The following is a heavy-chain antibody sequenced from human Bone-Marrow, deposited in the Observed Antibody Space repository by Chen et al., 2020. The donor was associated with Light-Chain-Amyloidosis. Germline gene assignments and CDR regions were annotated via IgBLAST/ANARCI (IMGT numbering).Heavy chain of an antibody. J-gene: IGHJ3*02. CDR3: AKDPLHSSSGAFDI. CDR1: GFTFDDYA. Sequence: EVQLVESGGGLVQPGRSLRLSCAASGFTFDDYAMHWVRQAPGKGREWVSGISWNSGSIGYADSVKGRFTISRDNAKNSLYLQMNSLRAEDMALYYCAKDPLHSSSGAFDIWGQGTMVTVSS. CDR2: ISWNSGSI. D-gene: IGHD6-6*01. V-gene: IGHV3-9*03.